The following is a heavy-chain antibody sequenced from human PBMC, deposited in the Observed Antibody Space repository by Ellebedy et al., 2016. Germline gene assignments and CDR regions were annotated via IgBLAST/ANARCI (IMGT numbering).Heavy chain of an antibody. CDR3: ARHGSGSSSIDY. Sequence: GESLKISXAASGFTFSLYGMHWVRQAPGKGLEWVAVIWDDGSRKCYRDSVKGRFTISRDNSTNTLYLQMNNLRAEDTAVYYCARHGSGSSSIDYWGEGTLVTVSS. V-gene: IGHV3-33*08. CDR2: IWDDGSRK. D-gene: IGHD6-6*01. CDR1: GFTFSLYG. J-gene: IGHJ4*02.